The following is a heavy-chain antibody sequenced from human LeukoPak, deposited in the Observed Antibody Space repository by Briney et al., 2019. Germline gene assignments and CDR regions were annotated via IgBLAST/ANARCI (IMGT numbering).Heavy chain of an antibody. Sequence: SETLSLTCTVSGGSISSYYWSWIRQPPGKGLEWIGYIYYSGSTNYNPSLKSRVTISVDTSKNQFSLKLSSVTAADTAVYYCARDRPYYYDSSGYNNWFDPWDQGTLVTVSS. CDR1: GGSISSYY. V-gene: IGHV4-59*01. CDR2: IYYSGST. CDR3: ARDRPYYYDSSGYNNWFDP. D-gene: IGHD3-22*01. J-gene: IGHJ5*02.